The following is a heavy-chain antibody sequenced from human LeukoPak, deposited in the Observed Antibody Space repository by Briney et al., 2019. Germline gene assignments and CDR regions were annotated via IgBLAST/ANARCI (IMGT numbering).Heavy chain of an antibody. CDR1: GFTFDNYR. V-gene: IGHV3-23*01. Sequence: GGSLRLSCAASGFTFDNYRMSWVRLAPGKGLEWVSTVNADGGNTYYADSVKGRFTISRDNSKSTLILQMNSLRVEDTALYYCTKRVKYGGTWDHFADWGQGTLVTVSS. J-gene: IGHJ4*02. CDR2: VNADGGNT. CDR3: TKRVKYGGTWDHFAD. D-gene: IGHD1-26*01.